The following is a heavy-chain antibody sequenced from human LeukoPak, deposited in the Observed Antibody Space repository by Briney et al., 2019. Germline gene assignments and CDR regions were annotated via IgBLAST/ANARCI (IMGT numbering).Heavy chain of an antibody. CDR3: VRQRSYGSGSYLVYYYYMDV. CDR1: GGSISSYY. CDR2: IYYSGST. D-gene: IGHD3-10*01. J-gene: IGHJ6*03. V-gene: IGHV4-59*08. Sequence: PSETLSLTCTVSGGSISSYYWSWIRQPPGKGLEWIGYIYYSGSTNYNPSLKSRVTISVDTSKNQFSLKLSSVTAADTAVYYCVRQRSYGSGSYLVYYYYMDVWGKGTTVTVSS.